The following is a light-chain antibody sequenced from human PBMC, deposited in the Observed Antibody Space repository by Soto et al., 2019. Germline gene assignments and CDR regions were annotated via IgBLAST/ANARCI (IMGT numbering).Light chain of an antibody. CDR3: CSYTRSGTLI. V-gene: IGLV2-14*01. J-gene: IGLJ1*01. CDR2: DVS. CDR1: SSDIGDYNY. Sequence: QSALTQPASVSGSPGQSITISCVGTSSDIGDYNYVSWYQQHPGKVPKVIIYDVSNRPSGVSYRFSGTKSGNTASLTVYGLQAEDEADYYCCSYTRSGTLIFGTGTKLTVL.